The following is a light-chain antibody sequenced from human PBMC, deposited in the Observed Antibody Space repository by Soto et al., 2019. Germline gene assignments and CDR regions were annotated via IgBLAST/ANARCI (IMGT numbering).Light chain of an antibody. CDR3: QQHYSTPWT. CDR1: QSVLYSPNNKNY. V-gene: IGKV4-1*01. Sequence: TVMTQSPDSLTVSLGERATINCKSSQSVLYSPNNKNYLAWYQQKTGQPPKLLIYWASIRESGVPDRFSGSGSGTDFTLSITNLQAEDVAVYYCQQHYSTPWTFGQGTKVEIK. J-gene: IGKJ1*01. CDR2: WAS.